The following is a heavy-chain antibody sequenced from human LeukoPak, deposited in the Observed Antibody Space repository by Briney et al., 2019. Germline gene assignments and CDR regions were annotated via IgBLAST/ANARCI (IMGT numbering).Heavy chain of an antibody. CDR1: GFTFSSYW. Sequence: GGSLRLYCAASGFTFSSYWMNWVRQAPGKGLEWVANIKHDASEKHYVDSVKGRFTISRDNAKNSLYLQMNSLRAEDTAVYYCARVRSGYYFDYWGQGTLVTVSS. J-gene: IGHJ4*02. CDR3: ARVRSGYYFDY. D-gene: IGHD6-19*01. CDR2: IKHDASEK. V-gene: IGHV3-7*03.